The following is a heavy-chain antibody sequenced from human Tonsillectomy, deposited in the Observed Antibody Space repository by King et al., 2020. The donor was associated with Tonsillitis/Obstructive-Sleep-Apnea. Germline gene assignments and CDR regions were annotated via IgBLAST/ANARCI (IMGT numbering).Heavy chain of an antibody. CDR3: ARDGKYCSSTSCYTYYYYMDV. Sequence: VQLQESGPGLVKPSETLSLTCTVSGGSISSYYWSWIRQHPGKGLEWIGYINYSGSTNYNPSLKSRVTISVDTSKNQFSLKLSSVTAADTAVYYCARDGKYCSSTSCYTYYYYMDVWGKGTTVTVSS. D-gene: IGHD2-2*02. CDR2: INYSGST. J-gene: IGHJ6*03. CDR1: GGSISSYY. V-gene: IGHV4-59*01.